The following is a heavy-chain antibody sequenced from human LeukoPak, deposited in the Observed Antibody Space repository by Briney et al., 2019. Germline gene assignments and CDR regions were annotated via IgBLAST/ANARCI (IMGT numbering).Heavy chain of an antibody. J-gene: IGHJ6*03. V-gene: IGHV4-39*07. CDR3: AREPGVPAKKKRYYYYYMDV. CDR1: GGSISSSSYY. Sequence: SETLSLTCTVSGGSISSSSYYWGWIRQPPGKGLEWIGEINHSGSTNYNPSLKSRVTISVDTSKNQFSLKLSSVTAADTAVYYCAREPGVPAKKKRYYYYYMDVWGKGTTVTVSS. D-gene: IGHD2-2*01. CDR2: INHSGST.